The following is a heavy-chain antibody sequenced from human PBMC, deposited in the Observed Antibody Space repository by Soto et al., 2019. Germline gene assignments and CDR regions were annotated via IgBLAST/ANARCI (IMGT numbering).Heavy chain of an antibody. D-gene: IGHD6-13*01. CDR2: IDGQGGTT. CDR1: GFTFREYW. J-gene: IGHJ6*03. V-gene: IGHV3-74*01. CDR3: ARGSWHKFYMDV. Sequence: EVQLVESGGGLVQPGGSLRLSCAASGFTFREYWMHWVRQTPGKGLVWVSRIDGQGGTTNYAGSVKGRLTISRDNAKNTVYLQMNTLRPEDTAVYYCARGSWHKFYMDVLGKGTTVTVSS.